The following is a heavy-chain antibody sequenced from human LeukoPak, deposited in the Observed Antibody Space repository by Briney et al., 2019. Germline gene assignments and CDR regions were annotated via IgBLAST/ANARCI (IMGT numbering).Heavy chain of an antibody. V-gene: IGHV4-59*08. CDR3: ARRAWLAAFDI. D-gene: IGHD6-19*01. CDR2: IYYSGST. Sequence: PSETLSLTCTVSGGSISSYYWSWIRQPPGKGLEWIGYIYYSGSTNYNPSLKSRVTISVDTSKNQFSLKLSSVTAADTAVYYCARRAWLAAFDIWGQGTMVTVSS. J-gene: IGHJ3*02. CDR1: GGSISSYY.